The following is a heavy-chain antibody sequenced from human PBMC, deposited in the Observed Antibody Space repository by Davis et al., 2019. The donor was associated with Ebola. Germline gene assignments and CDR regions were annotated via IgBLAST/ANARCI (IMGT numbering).Heavy chain of an antibody. CDR2: INWNGGST. D-gene: IGHD6-13*01. J-gene: IGHJ6*02. V-gene: IGHV3-20*04. CDR3: ARKAPADYYYYYGMDV. CDR1: GFTFDDYG. Sequence: GESLKISCAASGFTFDDYGMSWVRQAPGKGLEWVSGINWNGGSTGYADSVKGRFTISRENAKNSLYLQMNSLRAEDTAVYYCARKAPADYYYYYGMDVWAKGPRSPSP.